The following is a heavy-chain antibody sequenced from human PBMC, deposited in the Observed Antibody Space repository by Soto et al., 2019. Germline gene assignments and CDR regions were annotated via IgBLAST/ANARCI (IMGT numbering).Heavy chain of an antibody. CDR2: INAGNGNT. D-gene: IGHD2-15*01. Sequence: ASVKVSCKASGYTFTSYAMHWVRQAPGQRLEWMGWINAGNGNTKYSQKFQGRVTITRDTSASTAYMELSSLRSEDTAVYYCARDPEPLPIPPGMDVWGQGTTVTVSS. CDR1: GYTFTSYA. J-gene: IGHJ6*02. V-gene: IGHV1-3*01. CDR3: ARDPEPLPIPPGMDV.